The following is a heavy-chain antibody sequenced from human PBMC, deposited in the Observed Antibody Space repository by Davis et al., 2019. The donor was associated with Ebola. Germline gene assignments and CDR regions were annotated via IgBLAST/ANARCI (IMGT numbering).Heavy chain of an antibody. Sequence: MPSETLSLTCAVYGGSFSDYYWNWIRQPPGKGLEWIGEINHSGSTNYNPSLKSRVTISVDTSKNQFSLKLSSVTAADTAVYYCARLRGYCSSTSCYYYYDMDVWGQGTTVTVSS. CDR1: GGSFSDYY. V-gene: IGHV4-34*01. D-gene: IGHD2-2*01. J-gene: IGHJ6*02. CDR3: ARLRGYCSSTSCYYYYDMDV. CDR2: INHSGST.